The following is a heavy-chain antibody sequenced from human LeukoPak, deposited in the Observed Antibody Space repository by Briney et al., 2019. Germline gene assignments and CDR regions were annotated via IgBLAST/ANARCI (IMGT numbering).Heavy chain of an antibody. CDR2: INRNGDST. D-gene: IGHD6-19*01. CDR1: GFTFDDYG. V-gene: IGHV3-20*04. J-gene: IGHJ4*02. Sequence: GGSLRLSCEASGFTFDDYGMSWVRQLPGKGLEWVSGINRNGDSTDYAGSVKGRFTISRDNSNNTLYLQMNSLRAEDTAVYYCAKGHRSSSSFFDSWGQGILVTVSS. CDR3: AKGHRSSSSFFDS.